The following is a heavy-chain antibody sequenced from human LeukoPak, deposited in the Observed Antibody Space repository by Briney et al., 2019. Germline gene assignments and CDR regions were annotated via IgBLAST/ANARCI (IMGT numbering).Heavy chain of an antibody. J-gene: IGHJ4*02. CDR3: ARFLYYYGSGSHFDY. CDR2: IKQDGTEK. V-gene: IGHV3-7*01. D-gene: IGHD3-10*01. Sequence: GGSLRLSCAASGFTFSSYWMSWVRQAPGKGLEWVANIKQDGTEKYYVDSVKGRFTISRDNAKSSLYLQMNSLRAEDTAVYFCARFLYYYGSGSHFDYWGQGTLVTVSS. CDR1: GFTFSSYW.